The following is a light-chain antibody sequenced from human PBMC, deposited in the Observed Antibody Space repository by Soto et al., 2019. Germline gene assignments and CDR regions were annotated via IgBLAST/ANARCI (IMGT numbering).Light chain of an antibody. J-gene: IGKJ5*01. CDR3: QQYGSSVIT. Sequence: EVVLTQSPGTLSLSPGDRATLSCRASQSITNNFLAWYQHKPGQAPRLLIYGASSMATGIPDRFSGSGSGTDFTLTISRLEPEDFAVYHCQQYGSSVITFGQGTRLDIK. CDR1: QSITNNF. CDR2: GAS. V-gene: IGKV3-20*01.